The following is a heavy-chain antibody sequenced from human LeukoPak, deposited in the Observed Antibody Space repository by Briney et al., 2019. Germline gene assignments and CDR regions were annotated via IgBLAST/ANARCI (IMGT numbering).Heavy chain of an antibody. CDR1: GGSISSYY. J-gene: IGHJ4*02. CDR3: ARMTSSGWYAAGYYFDY. V-gene: IGHV4-59*01. CDR2: IDFSGST. D-gene: IGHD6-19*01. Sequence: RASESLSLTCILSGGSISSYYWSWIRQPPRKGLEWIGYIDFSGSTNYNPSLKSRVTISVDTSKNQFSLKMSSVTAADTAVYYCARMTSSGWYAAGYYFDYWGQGTLVTVSS.